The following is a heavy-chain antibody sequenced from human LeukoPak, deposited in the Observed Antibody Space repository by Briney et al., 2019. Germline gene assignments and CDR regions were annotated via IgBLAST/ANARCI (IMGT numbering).Heavy chain of an antibody. CDR1: GYSVSSNAVG. V-gene: IGHV6-1*01. CDR2: TYYRSKWYN. D-gene: IGHD7-27*01. Sequence: SQTLSLTCTISGYSVSSNAVGWLWIRQSPSRGLEWLGRTYYRSKWYNEYAISLKSRITINSDTSKNQFCRQLSSVIPRDRAVYYCARSQHWGYEYWGQGTLVTVSS. CDR3: ARSQHWGYEY. J-gene: IGHJ4*02.